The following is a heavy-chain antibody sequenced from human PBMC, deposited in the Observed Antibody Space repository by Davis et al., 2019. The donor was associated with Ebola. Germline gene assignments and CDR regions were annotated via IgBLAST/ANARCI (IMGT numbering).Heavy chain of an antibody. CDR2: ISYDGSNK. Sequence: GGPLRPSCAAPGFTFSSYGMHWVRQAPGKGLEWAAVISYDGSNKYYADSVKGRFTISRDNSKNTLYLQMNSLRAEDTAVYYCAKDRSRRGYSYGYTDYWGQGTLVTVSS. V-gene: IGHV3-30*18. J-gene: IGHJ4*02. CDR3: AKDRSRRGYSYGYTDY. CDR1: GFTFSSYG. D-gene: IGHD5-18*01.